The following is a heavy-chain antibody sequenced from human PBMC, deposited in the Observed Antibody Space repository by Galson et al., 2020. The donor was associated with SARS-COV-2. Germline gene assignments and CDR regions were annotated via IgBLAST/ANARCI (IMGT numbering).Heavy chain of an antibody. CDR2: ISSSGSYI. D-gene: IGHD2-15*01. Sequence: NSGGSLRLSCAASGFTFSDYFMSWVRQAPGTGLEWVSYISSSGSYINYADSVKGRFTISRDNAKNSLNLQMNSLRVEDTAVYYCARVGDCSGGICYGAEYFQHWGQGTLVTVSS. J-gene: IGHJ1*01. V-gene: IGHV3-11*04. CDR3: ARVGDCSGGICYGAEYFQH. CDR1: GFTFSDYF.